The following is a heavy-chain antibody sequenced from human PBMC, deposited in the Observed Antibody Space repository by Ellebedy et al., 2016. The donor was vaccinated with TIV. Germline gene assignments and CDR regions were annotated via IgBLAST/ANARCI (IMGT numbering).Heavy chain of an antibody. J-gene: IGHJ4*02. CDR3: ARDTTVAGTPDDY. Sequence: ASVKVSCXASGYLFTRYGINWLRQAPGQGLEWMGWNSAYNGDTHFAEKFQDRVTMTIDRSSNTAYMDLRTLTSDDTAIYYCARDTTVAGTPDDYWGQGTLVTVSS. V-gene: IGHV1-18*01. CDR2: NSAYNGDT. D-gene: IGHD6-19*01. CDR1: GYLFTRYG.